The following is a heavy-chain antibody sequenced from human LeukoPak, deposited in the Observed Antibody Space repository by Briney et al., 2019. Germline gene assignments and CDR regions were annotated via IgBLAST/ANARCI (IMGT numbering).Heavy chain of an antibody. CDR1: GGSIRSYY. CDR2: ISNSGNTK. J-gene: IGHJ4*02. Sequence: LSLTCTVSGGSIRSYYWSWIRQAPGKGLEWISYISNSGNTKYYADSVKGRFSISRDNANNSVYLQMNNLRAEDTAVYYCAAVIDYWGQGTLVTVSS. V-gene: IGHV3-11*04. CDR3: AAVIDY.